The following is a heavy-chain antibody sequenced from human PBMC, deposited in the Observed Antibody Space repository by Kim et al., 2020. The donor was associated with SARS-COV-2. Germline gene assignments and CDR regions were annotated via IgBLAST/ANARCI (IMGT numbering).Heavy chain of an antibody. CDR2: VSSSGDHK. J-gene: IGHJ4*02. CDR3: AREGPDYHESSGYYHDY. D-gene: IGHD3-22*01. V-gene: IGHV3-30-3*01. Sequence: GGSLRLSCAASGFTFINHAMHWVRQAPGKGLEWLAVVSSSGDHKYYADSVKGRITISRDNSKTTLFLEMDSLRPEAKAVYYCAREGPDYHESSGYYHDYWGQGTLVTVSS. CDR1: GFTFINHA.